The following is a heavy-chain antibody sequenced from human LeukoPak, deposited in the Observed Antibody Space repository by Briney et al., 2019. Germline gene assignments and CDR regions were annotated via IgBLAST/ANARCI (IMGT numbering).Heavy chain of an antibody. Sequence: PSETLSLTCTVSGGSISSYYWSWIRQPPGKGLEWIGYIYYSGSTNYNPSLKSRVTISVDTSKNQFSLKLSSVTAADTAVYYCASCERGYSYGYDYYYMDVWSKGTTVTVSS. CDR1: GGSISSYY. D-gene: IGHD5-18*01. CDR2: IYYSGST. J-gene: IGHJ6*03. CDR3: ASCERGYSYGYDYYYMDV. V-gene: IGHV4-59*01.